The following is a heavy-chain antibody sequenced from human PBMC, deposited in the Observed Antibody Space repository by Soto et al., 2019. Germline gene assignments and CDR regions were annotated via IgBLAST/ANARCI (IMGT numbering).Heavy chain of an antibody. J-gene: IGHJ4*02. D-gene: IGHD2-21*02. V-gene: IGHV1-46*01. CDR2: INPSGGST. Sequence: ASVKVSCKASGYTFTSYYMHRVRQAPGQGLEWMGIINPSGGSTSYAQKFQGRVTMTRDTSTSTVYMELSSLRSEDTAVYYCARNNGTAIAYYIDYRGQGTLVTAPQ. CDR1: GYTFTSYY. CDR3: ARNNGTAIAYYIDY.